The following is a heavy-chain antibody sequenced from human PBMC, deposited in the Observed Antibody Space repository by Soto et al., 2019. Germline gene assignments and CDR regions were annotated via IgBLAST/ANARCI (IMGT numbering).Heavy chain of an antibody. CDR1: GGTFSTCA. D-gene: IGHD3-22*01. Sequence: QVQLVQSGAEVKKPGSSVKVSCKASGGTFSTCAITWVRQAPGQGLEWMGGIIPVFGTAHYAQKFQGRVTITADESTSTAYMELSRLGSEDTAVYYCARALEEYDYDSAGYYSGYWGQGTPVTVST. J-gene: IGHJ4*02. V-gene: IGHV1-69*12. CDR3: ARALEEYDYDSAGYYSGY. CDR2: IIPVFGTA.